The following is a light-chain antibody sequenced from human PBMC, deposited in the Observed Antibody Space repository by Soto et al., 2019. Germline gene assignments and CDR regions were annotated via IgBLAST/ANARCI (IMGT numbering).Light chain of an antibody. Sequence: DIKMTQSPSTLSASVGDRVTITCRASQSISSWLAWYQQKPGRAPKLLIYKASSLETGVPSRFSGSGSGTEFSLIIRSLQPDDFASYYCQQYGSSSPWTVGQGTKVEIK. J-gene: IGKJ1*01. CDR1: QSISSW. CDR3: QQYGSSSPWT. V-gene: IGKV1-5*03. CDR2: KAS.